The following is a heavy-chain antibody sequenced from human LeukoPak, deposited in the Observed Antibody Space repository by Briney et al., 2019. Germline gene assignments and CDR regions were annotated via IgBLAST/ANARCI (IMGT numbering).Heavy chain of an antibody. CDR3: ARNGGLDYGDWYFDY. J-gene: IGHJ4*02. CDR2: IIPIFGTA. D-gene: IGHD4-17*01. Sequence: ASVKVSCKASGGTFSSYAISWVRQAPGQGLEWMGGIIPIFGTANYAQKFQGRVTITADESTSTAYMELSSLRSEDTAVYYCARNGGLDYGDWYFDYWGQGTLVTVSS. V-gene: IGHV1-69*13. CDR1: GGTFSSYA.